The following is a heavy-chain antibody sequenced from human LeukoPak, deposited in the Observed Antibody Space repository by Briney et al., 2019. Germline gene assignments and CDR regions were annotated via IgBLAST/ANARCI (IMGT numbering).Heavy chain of an antibody. CDR2: INWNGGST. CDR3: ARYYYDTSGEIFDY. J-gene: IGHJ4*02. D-gene: IGHD3-22*01. Sequence: GGSLRLSCAASGFTFDDYAMSWVRQAPGKGLEWVSGINWNGGSTGYADSVKGRFTISRDNAKNSLYLQMDSLRAEDTALYYCARYYYDTSGEIFDYWGQGTLVTVSS. CDR1: GFTFDDYA. V-gene: IGHV3-20*04.